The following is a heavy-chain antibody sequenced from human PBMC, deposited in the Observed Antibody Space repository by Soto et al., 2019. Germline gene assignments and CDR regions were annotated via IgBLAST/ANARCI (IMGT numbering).Heavy chain of an antibody. V-gene: IGHV6-1*01. CDR2: TYYRTKWYI. Sequence: QVQLQQSGPGLVKTSQTLSLTCAISGDSVSSNDATWDWIRQSPSRGLEWLGRTYYRTKWYIDYAVSGKSRITINPDPSSNQLSLQLNSVTPDDTAVYYCVSLVGNNCLDSWGPGTLVTVSS. CDR3: VSLVGNNCLDS. J-gene: IGHJ5*01. CDR1: GDSVSSNDAT. D-gene: IGHD2-2*01.